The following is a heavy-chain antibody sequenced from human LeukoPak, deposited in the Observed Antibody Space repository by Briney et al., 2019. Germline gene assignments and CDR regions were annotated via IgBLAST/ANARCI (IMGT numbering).Heavy chain of an antibody. CDR3: ARDVYGDGYNSFDY. CDR1: GFIVTSPH. V-gene: IGHV3-66*01. D-gene: IGHD5-24*01. CDR2: LYSGGYSGGGQ. J-gene: IGHJ4*02. Sequence: PGGSVRLSCSVSGFIVTSPHTKWARHARGGWVGSVSSLYSGGYSGGGQFYADSVKGRFTTSSDSSKNTLFLQMNSLRAEDTAVYYCARDVYGDGYNSFDYWGLGILVTVSS.